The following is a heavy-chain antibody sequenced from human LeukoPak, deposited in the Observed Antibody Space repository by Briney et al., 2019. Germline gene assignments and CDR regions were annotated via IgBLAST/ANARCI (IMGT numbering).Heavy chain of an antibody. D-gene: IGHD3-22*01. J-gene: IGHJ4*02. CDR3: ARDFRRLYGNYYDSSGYIRVPFDY. CDR2: ISAYNGNT. V-gene: IGHV1-18*01. CDR1: GYTFTSYG. Sequence: GAPVKVSCKASGYTFTSYGISWVRQAPGQGLEWMGWISAYNGNTNYAQKLQGRVTMTTDTSTSTAYMELRSLRSDDTAVYYCARDFRRLYGNYYDSSGYIRVPFDYWGQGTLVTVSS.